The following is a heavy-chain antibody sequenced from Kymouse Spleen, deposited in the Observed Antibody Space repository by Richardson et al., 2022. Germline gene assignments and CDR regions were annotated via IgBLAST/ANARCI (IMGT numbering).Heavy chain of an antibody. Sequence: EVQLVESGGGLVQPGGSLRLSCAASGFTFSSYAMSWVRQAPGKGLEWVSAISGSGGSTYYADSVKGRFTISRDNSKNTLYLQMNSLRAEDTAVYYCAKDLNDFWSGYYTYYYYYYGMDVWGQGTTVTVSS. V-gene: IGHV3-23*04. D-gene: IGHD3-3*01. J-gene: IGHJ6*02. CDR1: GFTFSSYA. CDR2: ISGSGGST. CDR3: AKDLNDFWSGYYTYYYYYYGMDV.